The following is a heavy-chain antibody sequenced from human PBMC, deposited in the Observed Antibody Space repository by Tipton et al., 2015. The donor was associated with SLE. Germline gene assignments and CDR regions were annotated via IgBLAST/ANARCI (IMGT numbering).Heavy chain of an antibody. CDR3: ARDGAIAIAVGDTSGPFDI. CDR2: IYYSGST. V-gene: IGHV4-59*01. Sequence: TLSLTCTVSGGSISSYYWSWIRQPPGKGLEWIGYIYYSGSTNYNPSLKSRVTISVDTSKNQFSLKLSSVTAADTAVYYCARDGAIAIAVGDTSGPFDIWGQGTMVTVSS. D-gene: IGHD2-21*01. J-gene: IGHJ3*02. CDR1: GGSISSYY.